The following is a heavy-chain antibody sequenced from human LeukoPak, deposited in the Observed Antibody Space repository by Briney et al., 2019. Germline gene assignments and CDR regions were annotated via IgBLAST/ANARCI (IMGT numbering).Heavy chain of an antibody. CDR3: AKSFEEQWLVQYHFDY. CDR2: IRYDGSNK. J-gene: IGHJ4*02. D-gene: IGHD6-19*01. Sequence: PGGSLRLSCAASGFTFSSHGMHWVRQAPGKGLEWVAFIRYDGSNKYYADSVKGRFTISRDNSKNTLYLQMNSLRAEDTAVYYCAKSFEEQWLVQYHFDYWGQGTLVTVSS. CDR1: GFTFSSHG. V-gene: IGHV3-30*02.